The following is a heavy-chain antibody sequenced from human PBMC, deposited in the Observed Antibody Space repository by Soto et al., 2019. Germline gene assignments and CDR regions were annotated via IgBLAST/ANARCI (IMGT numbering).Heavy chain of an antibody. D-gene: IGHD2-15*01. V-gene: IGHV4-61*08. Sequence: SETLFLTCTVSGGSISSGGYYWSWIRQPPGKGLEWIGYIYYSGSTNYNPSLKSRVTISVDTSKNQFSLKLSSVTAADTAVYYCARHDSPYGGNPDFDYWGQGTLVTVSS. CDR3: ARHDSPYGGNPDFDY. CDR2: IYYSGST. CDR1: GGSISSGGYY. J-gene: IGHJ4*02.